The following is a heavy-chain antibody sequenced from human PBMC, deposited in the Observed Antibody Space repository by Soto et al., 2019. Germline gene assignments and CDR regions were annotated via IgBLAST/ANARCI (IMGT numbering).Heavy chain of an antibody. D-gene: IGHD6-6*01. CDR1: GFSFSTYG. CDR2: ISNDGSNK. Sequence: GGSLRLSCAASGFSFSTYGMHWVRQAPGKGLEWMAVISNDGSNKYYADSVKGRFTISRDNSKDTLFLQMNSLRGEDTAIYYCAKVIRADSTSSNFYYYYGMDVWGQGTKDTVSS. V-gene: IGHV3-30*18. CDR3: AKVIRADSTSSNFYYYYGMDV. J-gene: IGHJ6*02.